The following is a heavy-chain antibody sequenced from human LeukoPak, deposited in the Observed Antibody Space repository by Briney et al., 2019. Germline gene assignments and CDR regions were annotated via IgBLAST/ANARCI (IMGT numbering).Heavy chain of an antibody. CDR1: GFTFSSYS. Sequence: GGSLRLSCAASGFTFSSYSMNWVRQAPGKGLEWVSSISSSSYIYYADSVKGRFTISRDNAKNSLYLQMNSLRAEDTAVYYCARAQAEQFSDPFDIWGQGTMVTVSS. CDR2: ISSSSYI. J-gene: IGHJ3*02. CDR3: ARAQAEQFSDPFDI. D-gene: IGHD6-19*01. V-gene: IGHV3-21*01.